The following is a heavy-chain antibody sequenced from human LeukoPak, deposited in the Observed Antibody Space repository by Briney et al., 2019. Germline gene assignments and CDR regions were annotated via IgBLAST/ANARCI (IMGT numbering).Heavy chain of an antibody. D-gene: IGHD2-15*01. J-gene: IGHJ3*02. V-gene: IGHV5-51*01. Sequence: GESLKISCKGSGYSFTSFWIAWVRQMPGKGLEWMGIIYPGDSDTRYSPSFQGQVTISADKSISTAYLQWSSLKASDTAMYYCASPAKRDCSGGSCYPGGAFDIWGQGTMVTVSS. CDR1: GYSFTSFW. CDR3: ASPAKRDCSGGSCYPGGAFDI. CDR2: IYPGDSDT.